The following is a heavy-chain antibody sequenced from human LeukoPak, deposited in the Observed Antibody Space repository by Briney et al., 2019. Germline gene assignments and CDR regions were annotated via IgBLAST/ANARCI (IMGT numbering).Heavy chain of an antibody. D-gene: IGHD4-17*01. CDR3: ARDASYGPHAFEI. Sequence: ASVKVSCKASGYTSNSYGISWVRQAPGQGLEWMGWISGYNGATNYAQKVQGRVTVTADTSTSTAYMELRSLTSDDTAVYYCARDASYGPHAFEIWGQGTMVTVSS. CDR2: ISGYNGAT. V-gene: IGHV1-18*01. CDR1: GYTSNSYG. J-gene: IGHJ3*02.